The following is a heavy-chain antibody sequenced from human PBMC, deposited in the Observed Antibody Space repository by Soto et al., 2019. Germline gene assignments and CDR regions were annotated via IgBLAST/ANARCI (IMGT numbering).Heavy chain of an antibody. CDR3: AREVFGVVINHGKDV. V-gene: IGHV3-30-3*01. Sequence: GGSLRLSCAASGFTFSSYAMHWVRQAPGKGLEWVAAISYDGSNKYYADSVKGRFTISRDNSKNTLYLQMNSLRAEDTAVYYCAREVFGVVINHGKDVWGQGTTVTVSS. D-gene: IGHD3-3*01. CDR2: ISYDGSNK. CDR1: GFTFSSYA. J-gene: IGHJ6*02.